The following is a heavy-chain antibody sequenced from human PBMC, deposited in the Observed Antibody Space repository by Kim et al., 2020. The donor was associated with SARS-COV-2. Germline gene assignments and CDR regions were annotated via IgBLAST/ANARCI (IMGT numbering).Heavy chain of an antibody. D-gene: IGHD3-22*01. CDR2: ISWNSGSI. CDR1: GFTFDDYA. CDR3: AKDPHNYYDSSGYYIGSYYFDY. J-gene: IGHJ4*02. Sequence: GGSLRLSCAASGFTFDDYAMHWVRQAPGKGLEWVSGISWNSGSIGYADSVKGRFTISRDNAKNSLYLQMNSLRAEDTALYYCAKDPHNYYDSSGYYIGSYYFDYWGQGTLVTVSS. V-gene: IGHV3-9*01.